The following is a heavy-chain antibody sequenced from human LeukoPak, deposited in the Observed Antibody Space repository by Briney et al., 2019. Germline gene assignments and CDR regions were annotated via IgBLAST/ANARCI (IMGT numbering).Heavy chain of an antibody. V-gene: IGHV3-21*01. CDR3: ARHGDGFYHGMDV. J-gene: IGHJ6*01. Sequence: GGSLRLSCAASDFTFSRYSMNWFRQAPGEGLEWVSSISSGGHNIFYADPVKGRFTISRDNAKNSLYLQMNSLRVEDTAVYYCARHGDGFYHGMDVWGQGTTVTVSS. CDR2: ISSGGHNI. CDR1: DFTFSRYS. D-gene: IGHD4-17*01.